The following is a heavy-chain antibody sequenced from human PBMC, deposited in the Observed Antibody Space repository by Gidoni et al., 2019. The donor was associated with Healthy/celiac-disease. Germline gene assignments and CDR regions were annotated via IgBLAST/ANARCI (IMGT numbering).Heavy chain of an antibody. Sequence: VQLQQWGAGLLKPSATLSLTCAVYGGSFSGYYWSWIRQPPGKGLEWIGEINHSGSTNYNPSLKSRVTISVDTSKNQFCLKLSSVTAADTAVYYCAREDLLWFGEDYPPYYYYGMDVWGQGTTVTVSS. CDR1: GGSFSGYY. CDR3: AREDLLWFGEDYPPYYYYGMDV. V-gene: IGHV4-34*01. CDR2: INHSGST. J-gene: IGHJ6*02. D-gene: IGHD3-10*01.